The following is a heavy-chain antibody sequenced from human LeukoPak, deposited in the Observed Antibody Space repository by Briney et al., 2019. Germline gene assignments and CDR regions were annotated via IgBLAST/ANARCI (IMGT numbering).Heavy chain of an antibody. CDR3: ARVGAAARQVAFDI. CDR1: GGSISSYY. J-gene: IGHJ3*02. V-gene: IGHV4-59*01. Sequence: SETLSLTCTVSGGSISSYYWSCIRQPPGKGLEWIGYIYYSGSTNYNPSLKSRVTISVDTSKNQFSLKLSSVTAADTAVYYCARVGAAARQVAFDIWGQGTMVTVSS. CDR2: IYYSGST. D-gene: IGHD6-13*01.